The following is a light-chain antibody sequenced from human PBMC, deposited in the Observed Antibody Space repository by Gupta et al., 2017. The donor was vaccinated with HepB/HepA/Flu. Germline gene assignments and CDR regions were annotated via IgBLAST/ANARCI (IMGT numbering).Light chain of an antibody. V-gene: IGKV3-11*01. CDR3: QQRSNWPPGLT. J-gene: IGKJ4*01. CDR1: QSVSSY. Sequence: ESVFTQSRATLYSSPGERAALSCRASQSVSSYLAWYQQKPGQAPRLLIYDASNRATGIPARFSGSGSGTDFTLTISSLEPEDFAVYYCQQRSNWPPGLTFGGGTKVEIK. CDR2: DAS.